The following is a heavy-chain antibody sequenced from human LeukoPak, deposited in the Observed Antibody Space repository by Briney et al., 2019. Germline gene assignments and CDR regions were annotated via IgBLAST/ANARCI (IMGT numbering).Heavy chain of an antibody. V-gene: IGHV4-59*08. CDR3: ARAGYCSSTSCYAFDI. D-gene: IGHD2-2*03. Sequence: SKTLSLTCTVSGGSISSYYWSWIRQPPGKGLEWIGYIYYSGSTNYNPSLKSRVTISVDASKNQFSLKLSSVTAADTAVYYCARAGYCSSTSCYAFDIWGQGTMVTVSS. CDR1: GGSISSYY. J-gene: IGHJ3*02. CDR2: IYYSGST.